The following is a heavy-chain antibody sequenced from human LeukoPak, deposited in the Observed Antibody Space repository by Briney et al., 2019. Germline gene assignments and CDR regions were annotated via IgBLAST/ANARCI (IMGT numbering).Heavy chain of an antibody. CDR1: GGSISSYY. CDR2: IYYSGST. J-gene: IGHJ4*02. CDR3: ARGDIVATLGAY. V-gene: IGHV4-59*01. Sequence: PSETLSLTCTVSGGSISSYYWSWIRQPPGKGLEWIGYIYYSGSTNYNPSLKSRVTISVDTSKNQFSLKLSSVTAADTAVYYCARGDIVATLGAYWGQGTLVTVSS. D-gene: IGHD5-12*01.